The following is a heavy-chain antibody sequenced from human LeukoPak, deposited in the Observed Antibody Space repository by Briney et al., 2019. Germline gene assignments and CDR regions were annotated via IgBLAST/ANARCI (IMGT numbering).Heavy chain of an antibody. CDR2: IYYSGNT. Sequence: PSQTLSLTCTVSGGSISSGDYYWSWIRQPPGKGLEWIGYIYYSGNTYYNPSLKSRVTISVDTSKNQFSLKLTSVTAADTAVYYCARYYCSSPSCQYAGNWFDPWGQGTLDTVSS. D-gene: IGHD2-2*01. V-gene: IGHV4-30-4*08. CDR1: GGSISSGDYY. J-gene: IGHJ5*02. CDR3: ARYYCSSPSCQYAGNWFDP.